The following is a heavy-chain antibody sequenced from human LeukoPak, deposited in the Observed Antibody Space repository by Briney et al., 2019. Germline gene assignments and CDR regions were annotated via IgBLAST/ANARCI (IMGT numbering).Heavy chain of an antibody. D-gene: IGHD6-6*01. CDR1: GGSISSYY. CDR2: IYTSGST. J-gene: IGHJ3*02. Sequence: SETLSLTCTVSGGSISSYYWSWIRQPAGKGLEWIGRIYTSGSTNYNPSLKSRVTMSVDTSKDQFSLKLSSVTAADTAVYYCARDRVAARPRYDAFDIWGQGTMVTVSS. V-gene: IGHV4-4*07. CDR3: ARDRVAARPRYDAFDI.